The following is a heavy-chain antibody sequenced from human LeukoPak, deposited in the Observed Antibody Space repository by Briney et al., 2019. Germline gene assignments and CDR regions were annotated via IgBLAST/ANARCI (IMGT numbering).Heavy chain of an antibody. D-gene: IGHD1-26*01. CDR2: ISSSSSSI. V-gene: IGHV3-48*02. J-gene: IGHJ4*02. Sequence: GGSLRLSCAASGFTFSDYSMNWVRQAPGKGLEWVSHISSSSSSIYYADSVKGRFTISRDNAKNSLYLQMKSLRDEDTAVYYCARYKSGSLLDYWGQGTLVTVSS. CDR1: GFTFSDYS. CDR3: ARYKSGSLLDY.